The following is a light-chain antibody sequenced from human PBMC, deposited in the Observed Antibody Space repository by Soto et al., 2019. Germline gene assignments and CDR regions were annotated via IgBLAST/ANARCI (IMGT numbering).Light chain of an antibody. V-gene: IGKV1-5*01. CDR3: QQYKTYSRT. Sequence: DIQMTQSPSTLSASVGDRVTITCRASQSITGWLAWYQQKPGKAPKLLIDDASSLESGVPSRFSGSGSGTEFTLTISSLQPDDFATFYCQQYKTYSRTFGQGTKVEVK. CDR1: QSITGW. CDR2: DAS. J-gene: IGKJ1*01.